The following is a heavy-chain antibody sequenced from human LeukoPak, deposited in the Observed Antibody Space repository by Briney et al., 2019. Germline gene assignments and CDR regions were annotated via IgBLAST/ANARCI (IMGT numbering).Heavy chain of an antibody. CDR1: GFTFSSYS. D-gene: IGHD3-10*01. V-gene: IGHV3-21*01. J-gene: IGHJ4*02. CDR2: ISGSSSYI. CDR3: ARGSDPTTRGWYFDY. Sequence: GGSLRLSCAASGFTFSSYSMNWVRQAPGKGLEWVSSISGSSSYIYYADSVKGRFTISRDNAKNSLYLQMNSLRAEDTAVYYCARGSDPTTRGWYFDYWGQGTLVTVSS.